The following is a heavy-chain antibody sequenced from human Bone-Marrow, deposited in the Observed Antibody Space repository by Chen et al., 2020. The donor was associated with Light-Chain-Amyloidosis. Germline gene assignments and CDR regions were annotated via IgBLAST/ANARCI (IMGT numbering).Heavy chain of an antibody. Sequence: QVQLQQWGAGLLKPSETLSLTRAVYGGSLSGYYWSWVRQSPGKGLEWIGEISHSGSTIYNPSLESRVTISIDTSKNQFSLKLTSVTAADTAVYFCANMHYGGNPGNYWGQGTLVTVSS. CDR2: ISHSGST. J-gene: IGHJ4*02. CDR1: GGSLSGYY. V-gene: IGHV4-34*01. D-gene: IGHD4-17*01. CDR3: ANMHYGGNPGNY.